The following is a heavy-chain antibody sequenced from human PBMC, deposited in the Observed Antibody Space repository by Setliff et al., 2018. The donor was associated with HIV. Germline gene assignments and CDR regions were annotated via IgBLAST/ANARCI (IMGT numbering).Heavy chain of an antibody. J-gene: IGHJ4*02. Sequence: PGGSLRLSCAASGLSVSSNYVSWVRQAPGKGLEWVSVIYTGTGTYYADSVKGRFTISRDSAKNSLYLQMNSLRAEDTAVYYCAIGLLTGEIDYWGQGTLVTVSS. D-gene: IGHD3-9*01. CDR3: AIGLLTGEIDY. CDR2: IYTGTGT. V-gene: IGHV3-66*01. CDR1: GLSVSSNY.